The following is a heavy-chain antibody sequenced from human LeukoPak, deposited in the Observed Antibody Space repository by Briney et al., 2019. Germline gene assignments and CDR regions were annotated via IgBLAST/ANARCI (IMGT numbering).Heavy chain of an antibody. V-gene: IGHV3-48*01. CDR3: ASTVTTIGGPYFYYMDV. CDR2: ISSSSSTI. Sequence: GGSLRLSCAASRFTFSSYSMNWVRQAPGKGLEWVSYISSSSSTIYYADSVKGRFTISRDNAKNSLYLQMNSLRAEDTAVYYCASTVTTIGGPYFYYMDVWGKGTTVTVSS. J-gene: IGHJ6*03. CDR1: RFTFSSYS. D-gene: IGHD4-11*01.